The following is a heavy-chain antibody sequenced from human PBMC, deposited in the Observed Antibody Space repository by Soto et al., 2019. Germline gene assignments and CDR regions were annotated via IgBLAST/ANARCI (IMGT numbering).Heavy chain of an antibody. J-gene: IGHJ3*02. V-gene: IGHV3-21*01. CDR1: GFTFSSYS. CDR2: ISSSSSYI. D-gene: IGHD2-2*01. CDR3: ARERFDIVVVPAAIFTFDI. Sequence: GGSLRLSCAASGFTFSSYSMNWVRQAPGKGLEWVSSISSSSSYIYYADSVKGRFTISRDNAKNSLYLQMNSLRAEDTAVYYCARERFDIVVVPAAIFTFDIWGQGTMVTVSS.